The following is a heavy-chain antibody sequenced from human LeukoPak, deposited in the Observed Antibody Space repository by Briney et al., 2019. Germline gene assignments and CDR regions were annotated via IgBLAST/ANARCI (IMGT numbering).Heavy chain of an antibody. CDR1: GFIFNNYG. Sequence: GGSQRLSCAASGFIFNNYGLIWVRQAPGKGLEWVSAISNDGGGTQYADFVEGRFTISRDNSKNTLFLQMSSLRAEDTALYYCAKGSSGYFADLWGQGTLVTVSS. CDR3: AKGSSGYFADL. CDR2: ISNDGGGT. J-gene: IGHJ5*02. V-gene: IGHV3-23*01. D-gene: IGHD3-22*01.